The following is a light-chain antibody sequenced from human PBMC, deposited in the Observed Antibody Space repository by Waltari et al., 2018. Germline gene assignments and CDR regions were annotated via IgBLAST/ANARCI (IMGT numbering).Light chain of an antibody. V-gene: IGKV4-1*01. CDR3: QQYYSTLT. Sequence: DIVMTQSPDSLAVSLGERATINCKSSQSVLYSSNNKNYIAWYQKKPGQPPKLLMYWASTRESGVPDRFSGSGSGTDFTLTISSLQAEDVAVYYCQQYYSTLTFGGGTKVEIK. CDR2: WAS. CDR1: QSVLYSSNNKNY. J-gene: IGKJ4*01.